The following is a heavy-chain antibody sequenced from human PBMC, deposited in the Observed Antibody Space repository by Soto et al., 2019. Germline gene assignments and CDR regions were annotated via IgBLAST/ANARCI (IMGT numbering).Heavy chain of an antibody. D-gene: IGHD6-13*01. J-gene: IGHJ4*02. CDR3: ASRLGSSSWYYFNY. Sequence: LQLQESGPGLVKPSETLSLTCTVSGGSFSSTNYYWGWIRQPPGKGLEWIGSIYYSGSTYYNPSLKSRVTMSVDTSKNHFSLKLSSVTASDTAVYYCASRLGSSSWYYFNYWGQGTLVTVSS. CDR1: GGSFSSTNYY. V-gene: IGHV4-39*02. CDR2: IYYSGST.